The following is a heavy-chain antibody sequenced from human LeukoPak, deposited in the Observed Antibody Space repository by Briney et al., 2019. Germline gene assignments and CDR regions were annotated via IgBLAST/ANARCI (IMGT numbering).Heavy chain of an antibody. Sequence: GGSLRLSCAASGFAFSTYVMSWVRQTPGKGLDWVSAIGTSGGTTYYADSVKVRFTISRDNSKDTLYLQMNSLRAEDTAVYYCAKRLGGSGFDYWGQGTLVTVSS. J-gene: IGHJ4*02. CDR1: GFAFSTYV. CDR2: IGTSGGTT. V-gene: IGHV3-23*01. D-gene: IGHD3-16*01. CDR3: AKRLGGSGFDY.